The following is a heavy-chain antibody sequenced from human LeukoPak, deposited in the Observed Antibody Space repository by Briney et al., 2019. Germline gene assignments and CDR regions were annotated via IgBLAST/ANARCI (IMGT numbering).Heavy chain of an antibody. CDR1: GGSINSRPYY. D-gene: IGHD3-22*01. V-gene: IGHV4-39*07. Sequence: PSETLSLTCTVSGGSINSRPYYWGWIRQSPGKGLEWIGSVYYSGSTYCNPSLKSRVTISVDTSKNHFSLKLNSVTAADTAVYYCARDRPRMIVDNNWFDPWGQGTLVTVSS. J-gene: IGHJ5*02. CDR3: ARDRPRMIVDNNWFDP. CDR2: VYYSGST.